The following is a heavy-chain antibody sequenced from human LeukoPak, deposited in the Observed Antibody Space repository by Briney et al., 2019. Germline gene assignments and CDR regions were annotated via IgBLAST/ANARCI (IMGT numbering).Heavy chain of an antibody. V-gene: IGHV1-2*02. CDR3: ARGYCSSTSCYEIDY. CDR2: INPNSGGT. J-gene: IGHJ4*02. Sequence: GASVKVSCKASGYTFTGYYMHWVREAPGQGLEWMGWINPNSGGTNYAQKFQGRVTMTRDTSISTAYMELSRLRSDDTAVYYCARGYCSSTSCYEIDYWGQGTLVTVSS. D-gene: IGHD2-2*01. CDR1: GYTFTGYY.